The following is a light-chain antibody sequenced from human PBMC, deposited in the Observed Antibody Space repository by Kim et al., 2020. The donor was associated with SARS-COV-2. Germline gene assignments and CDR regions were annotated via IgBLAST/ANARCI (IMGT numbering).Light chain of an antibody. CDR1: QSVTSH. CDR2: TAS. V-gene: IGKV1-39*01. Sequence: TSVGDRVTITCRASQSVTSHLNWYQQKPGNPPKLLIYTASNLHSGVPSRFSGSGSGTDFILTINSVQPDDVATYYCQQSHRIPITFGPGTKLEI. J-gene: IGKJ2*01. CDR3: QQSHRIPIT.